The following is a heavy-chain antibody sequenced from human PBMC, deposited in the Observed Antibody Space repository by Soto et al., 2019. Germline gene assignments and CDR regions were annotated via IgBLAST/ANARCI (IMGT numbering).Heavy chain of an antibody. V-gene: IGHV3-23*01. Sequence: GGSLRLSCAASGFTFSSYAMSWVRQAPGKGLEWVSAISGSGGSTYYADSVKGRFTISRDNSKNTLYLQMNGLRAEDTAVYYCAKEYSSSWYRGWYYYYGMDVWGQGTTVTVSS. J-gene: IGHJ6*02. D-gene: IGHD6-13*01. CDR2: ISGSGGST. CDR3: AKEYSSSWYRGWYYYYGMDV. CDR1: GFTFSSYA.